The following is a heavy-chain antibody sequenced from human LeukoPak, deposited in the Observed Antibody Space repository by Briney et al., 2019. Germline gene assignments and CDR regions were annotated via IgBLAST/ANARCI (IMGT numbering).Heavy chain of an antibody. J-gene: IGHJ4*02. D-gene: IGHD6-19*01. CDR3: AKDDHGGSGWRDYFDY. CDR2: ISGSGGST. Sequence: GGSLRLSCAASGFTFSTYAMSWVRQAPGKGLEWVSAISGSGGSTYYADSVKGRFTISRDNSKNTLYLQMNSLRAEDTAVYYCAKDDHGGSGWRDYFDYWGQGTLVAVSS. CDR1: GFTFSTYA. V-gene: IGHV3-23*01.